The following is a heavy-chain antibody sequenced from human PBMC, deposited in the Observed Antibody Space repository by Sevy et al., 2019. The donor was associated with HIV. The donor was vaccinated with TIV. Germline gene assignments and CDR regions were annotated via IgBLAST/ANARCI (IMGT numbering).Heavy chain of an antibody. V-gene: IGHV4-4*07. D-gene: IGHD3-3*01. Sequence: SETLSLTCTVSGGSISSYYWSWIRQPAGKGLEWIGGIYTSGSTNYNPSLKSRVTMSVDTSKNQFSMKLSSVTAADTAGYYCARQGYYPPRHYYGMDVWGQGTTVTVSS. CDR1: GGSISSYY. J-gene: IGHJ6*02. CDR2: IYTSGST. CDR3: ARQGYYPPRHYYGMDV.